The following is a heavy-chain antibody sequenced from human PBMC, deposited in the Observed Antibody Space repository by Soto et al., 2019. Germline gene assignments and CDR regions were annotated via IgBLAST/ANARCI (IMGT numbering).Heavy chain of an antibody. J-gene: IGHJ3*02. CDR3: ARRPGGLGSYYLPRAFDI. V-gene: IGHV4-39*01. Sequence: PSETLSLTCTVSGGSISSSSYYWGWIRQPPGKGLEWIGSIYYSGSTYYNPSLKSRATISVDTSKNQFSLKLSSVTAADTAVYYCARRPGGLGSYYLPRAFDIWGQGTMVTVSS. D-gene: IGHD3-10*01. CDR1: GGSISSSSYY. CDR2: IYYSGST.